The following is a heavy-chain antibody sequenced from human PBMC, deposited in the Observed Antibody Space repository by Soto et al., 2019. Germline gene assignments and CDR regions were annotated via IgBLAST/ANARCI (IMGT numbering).Heavy chain of an antibody. CDR2: IYYSGST. CDR1: GGSISSGDYY. D-gene: IGHD2-21*02. Sequence: PSETLSLTCTVSGGSISSGDYYWSWIRQPSGKGLEWIGYIYYSGSTYYNPSLKSRVTISVDTSKNQFSLKLSSVTAADTAVYYCAREVVVTAIPFYYYYGMDVWGQGTTVTVSS. V-gene: IGHV4-30-4*01. CDR3: AREVVVTAIPFYYYYGMDV. J-gene: IGHJ6*02.